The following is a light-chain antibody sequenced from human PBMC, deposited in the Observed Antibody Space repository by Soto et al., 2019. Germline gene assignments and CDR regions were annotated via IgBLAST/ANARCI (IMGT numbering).Light chain of an antibody. CDR1: SLPQKY. V-gene: IGLV3-10*01. J-gene: IGLJ1*01. CDR2: EDN. CDR3: YSIDSSGHHYV. Sequence: SYELTQPPSVSVSPGQTARITCSGDSLPQKYAYWYQQKSGQAPVLVIFEDNKRPSVIPERFSGSSSGTMATLTISGAQVEDEADFYCYSIDSSGHHYVFGTGTKLTVL.